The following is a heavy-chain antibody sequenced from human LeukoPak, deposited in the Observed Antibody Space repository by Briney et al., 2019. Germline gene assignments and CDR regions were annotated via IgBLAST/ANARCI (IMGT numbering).Heavy chain of an antibody. CDR3: ARDFAAAGYFDY. J-gene: IGHJ4*02. CDR1: GVTFSSYW. CDR2: IKQDGSEK. V-gene: IGHV3-7*04. D-gene: IGHD6-13*01. Sequence: PGGSLRLSCAASGVTFSSYWMSWVRQGPGKGLEWVASIKQDGSEKRHVDSVKGRFSISRDNANNSLYLEMNSLRAEDTAVYYCARDFAAAGYFDYWGQGTLVTVSS.